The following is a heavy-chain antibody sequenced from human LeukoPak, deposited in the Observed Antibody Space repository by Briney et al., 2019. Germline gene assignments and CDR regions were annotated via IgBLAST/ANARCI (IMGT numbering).Heavy chain of an antibody. D-gene: IGHD3-3*01. CDR2: MNPNSGNT. CDR1: GYTFTSYD. Sequence: ASVKVSCKASGYTFTSYDINWVRQATGQGLEWMGWMNPNSGNTGYAQKFQGRVTMTRNTSISTAYMEPSSLRSEDTAVYYCARGKGYYVPYNWFDPWGQGTLVTVSS. V-gene: IGHV1-8*01. J-gene: IGHJ5*02. CDR3: ARGKGYYVPYNWFDP.